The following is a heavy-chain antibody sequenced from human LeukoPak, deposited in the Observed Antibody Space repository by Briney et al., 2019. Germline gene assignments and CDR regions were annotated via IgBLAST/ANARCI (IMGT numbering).Heavy chain of an antibody. CDR3: ARGVAVAGTGNWFDP. Sequence: GASVKVSCKASGYTFTSYGISWVRHAPGQGLEWMGWISAYNGNTNYAQKLQGRVTMTTDTSTSTAYMELRSLRSDDTAVYYCARGVAVAGTGNWFDPWGQGTLVTVSS. V-gene: IGHV1-18*01. J-gene: IGHJ5*02. D-gene: IGHD6-19*01. CDR2: ISAYNGNT. CDR1: GYTFTSYG.